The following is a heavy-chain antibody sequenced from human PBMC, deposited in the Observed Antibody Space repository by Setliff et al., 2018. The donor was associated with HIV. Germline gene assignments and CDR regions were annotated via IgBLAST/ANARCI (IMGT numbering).Heavy chain of an antibody. V-gene: IGHV3-48*01. CDR2: ISRSSNTV. CDR3: ARDPAMSGWALAD. CDR1: GFTFSTYS. Sequence: PGGSLRLSCAASGFTFSTYSMNWVRQAPGKGLEWVSYISRSSNTVYYADSLKGRFTISRDNAKNSLYLQMNSLRPEDTAVYYCARDPAMSGWALADWGQGTQVTVSS. J-gene: IGHJ4*02. D-gene: IGHD6-19*01.